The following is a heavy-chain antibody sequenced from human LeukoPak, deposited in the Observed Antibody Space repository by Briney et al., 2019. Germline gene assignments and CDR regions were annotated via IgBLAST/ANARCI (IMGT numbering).Heavy chain of an antibody. J-gene: IGHJ4*02. V-gene: IGHV3-7*04. CDR2: IDQDGSEM. D-gene: IGHD3-10*01. Sequence: GGSLRLSCAASGFTFSNYWMTWFRQAPGKGLEWVANIDQDGSEMYSVDSVKGRFSISRDNAKKALYLQMNSLRAEDTAVYYCARAYYYGSGDYYSWAYFDFWGLGTLVTVSS. CDR3: ARAYYYGSGDYYSWAYFDF. CDR1: GFTFSNYW.